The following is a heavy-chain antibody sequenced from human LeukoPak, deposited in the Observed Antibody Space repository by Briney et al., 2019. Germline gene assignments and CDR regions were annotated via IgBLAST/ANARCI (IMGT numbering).Heavy chain of an antibody. Sequence: SETLSLTCTVSGGSISSSSYYWSWIRQPPGKGLEWIGEINHSGSTNYNPSLKSRVTISVDTSKNQFSLKLSSVTAADTAVYYCARGLAARPFDYWGQGTLVTVSS. CDR1: GGSISSSSYY. CDR3: ARGLAARPFDY. CDR2: INHSGST. V-gene: IGHV4-39*07. D-gene: IGHD6-6*01. J-gene: IGHJ4*02.